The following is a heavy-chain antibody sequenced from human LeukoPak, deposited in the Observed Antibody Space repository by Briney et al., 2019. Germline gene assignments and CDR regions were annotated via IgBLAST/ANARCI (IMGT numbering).Heavy chain of an antibody. CDR1: GYTFTSYG. Sequence: GASVKVSCKASGYTFTSYGISWVRQAPGQGLEWMGWISAYNGNTNYAQKLQGRVTMTTDTSTSTAYIELRSLRSDDTVVYYCTRSWGGGYSYAWRQGTLVTVSP. CDR2: ISAYNGNT. CDR3: TRSWGGGYSYA. D-gene: IGHD5-18*01. V-gene: IGHV1-18*01. J-gene: IGHJ4*02.